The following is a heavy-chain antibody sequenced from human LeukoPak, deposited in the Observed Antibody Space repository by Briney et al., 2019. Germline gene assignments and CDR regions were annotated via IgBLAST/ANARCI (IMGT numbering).Heavy chain of an antibody. J-gene: IGHJ4*02. CDR2: ISGSGGST. CDR3: ARARTEGFGYYYDSSGYYVLDY. D-gene: IGHD3-22*01. V-gene: IGHV3-23*01. Sequence: PGGSLRLSCAASGFTFSSYAVSWVRQAPGKGLEWVSAISGSGGSTYYADSVKGRFTISRDNSKNTLYLQMNSLRAEDTAVYYCARARTEGFGYYYDSSGYYVLDYWGQGTLVTVSS. CDR1: GFTFSSYA.